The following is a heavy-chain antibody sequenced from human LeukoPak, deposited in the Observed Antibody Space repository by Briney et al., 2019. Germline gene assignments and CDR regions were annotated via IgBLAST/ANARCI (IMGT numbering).Heavy chain of an antibody. Sequence: GGSVRLSCAASGFTVSNNYMSWVRQVPGKGLEWVSVIYSGGSTFYADSVKGRFTISRDNSKNTLYLQMNSLRAEDTAVYYCARDSWDYVGGQGTLVTVSS. CDR3: ARDSWDYV. CDR2: IYSGGST. CDR1: GFTVSNNY. J-gene: IGHJ4*02. D-gene: IGHD3-16*01. V-gene: IGHV3-53*01.